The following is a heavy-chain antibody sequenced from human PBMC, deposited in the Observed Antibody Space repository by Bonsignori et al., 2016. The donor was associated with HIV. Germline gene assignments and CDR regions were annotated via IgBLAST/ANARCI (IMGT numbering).Heavy chain of an antibody. CDR3: AREPTLTGDGDAFDI. J-gene: IGHJ3*02. D-gene: IGHD7-27*01. V-gene: IGHV4-59*01. CDR2: IYYSGST. CDR1: GGSISSYY. Sequence: GSLRLSCTVSGGSISSYYWSWIRQPPGKGLEWIGYIYYSGSTNYNPSLKSRVTISVDTSKNQFSLKLSSVTAADTAVYYCAREPTLTGDGDAFDIWGQGTMVPSPQ.